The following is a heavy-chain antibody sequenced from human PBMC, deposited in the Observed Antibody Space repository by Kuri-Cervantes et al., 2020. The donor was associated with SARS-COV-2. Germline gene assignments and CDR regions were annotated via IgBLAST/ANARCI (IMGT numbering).Heavy chain of an antibody. V-gene: IGHV3-73*01. Sequence: GGSLRPSCAASGFTFSGSAMHWVRQASGKGLEWVGRIRSKANSYATAYAASVKGRFTISRDDSKNTAYLQMNSLKTEDTAVYYCTSVYYDFWSGYYGAFDIWGQGTMVTVSS. CDR2: IRSKANSYAT. CDR3: TSVYYDFWSGYYGAFDI. J-gene: IGHJ3*02. CDR1: GFTFSGSA. D-gene: IGHD3-3*01.